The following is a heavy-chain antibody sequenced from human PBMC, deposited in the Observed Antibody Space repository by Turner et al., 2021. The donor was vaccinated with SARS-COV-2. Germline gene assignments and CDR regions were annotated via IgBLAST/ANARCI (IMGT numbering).Heavy chain of an antibody. Sequence: QLQLQESGPGLVKPSETLSLTCTVSGGSISSSSYYWGWIRQPPGKGLEWIGTIYYSGITYYNPSLKSRVTISVDTSKNQFSLKLSSVTAADTAVYYCASESVLRFLEWLSSGPYYGMDVWGQGTTVTVSS. V-gene: IGHV4-39*01. J-gene: IGHJ6*02. CDR3: ASESVLRFLEWLSSGPYYGMDV. CDR2: IYYSGIT. D-gene: IGHD3-3*01. CDR1: GGSISSSSYY.